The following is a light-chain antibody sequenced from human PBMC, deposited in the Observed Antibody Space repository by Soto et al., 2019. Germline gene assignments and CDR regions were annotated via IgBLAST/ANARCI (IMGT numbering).Light chain of an antibody. CDR3: QQYDNLPLT. J-gene: IGKJ4*01. V-gene: IGKV1-33*01. CDR2: DAS. Sequence: DIQMTQSPSSLSASVGDRVTITCQASQDISNYLNWYQQKPGKAPKLLIYDASNLETGVPSRFNGSGSGTHFTCPISRLPPEDIATYYCQQYDNLPLTFGGGTKVEIK. CDR1: QDISNY.